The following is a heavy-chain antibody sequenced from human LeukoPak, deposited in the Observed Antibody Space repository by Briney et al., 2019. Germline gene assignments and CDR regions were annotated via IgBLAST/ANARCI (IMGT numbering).Heavy chain of an antibody. D-gene: IGHD4-11*01. Sequence: GGSLRLSCAASGFTFSTYRMSWVRQAPGKGLEWVANIKQDGSEKHYVDSVKGRFTISRDNAKNSLYPQMNSLRAEDTSVYYCTRVEETATTATIIRKYSYYYYYMDFWGKGNPVTVSS. V-gene: IGHV3-7*01. CDR1: GFTFSTYR. CDR2: IKQDGSEK. CDR3: TRVEETATTATIIRKYSYYYYYMDF. J-gene: IGHJ6*03.